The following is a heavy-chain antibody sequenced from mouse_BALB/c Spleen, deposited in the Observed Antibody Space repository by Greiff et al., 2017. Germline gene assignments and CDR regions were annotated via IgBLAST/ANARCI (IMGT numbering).Heavy chain of an antibody. CDR1: GFSLTSYG. J-gene: IGHJ4*01. V-gene: IGHV2-9*02. D-gene: IGHD2-10*01. Sequence: VMLVESGPGLVAPSQSLSITCTVSGFSLTSYGVHWVRQPPGKGLEWLGVIWAGGSTNYNSALMSRLSISKDNSKSQVFLKMNSLQTDDTAMYYCARDRAYYGNYDAMDYWGQGTSVTVSS. CDR2: IWAGGST. CDR3: ARDRAYYGNYDAMDY.